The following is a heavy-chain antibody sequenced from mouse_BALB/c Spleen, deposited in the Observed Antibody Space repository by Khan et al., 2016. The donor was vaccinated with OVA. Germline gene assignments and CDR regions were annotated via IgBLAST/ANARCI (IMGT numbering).Heavy chain of an antibody. V-gene: IGHV3-8*02. D-gene: IGHD2-14*01. J-gene: IGHJ3*01. CDR3: ARSTYRYAFIY. Sequence: EVQLQESGPSLVKPSQTLSLTCSVTGDSITTGYWNWIRKFPGNKLEYMGYIIYTGYTYYNPSLKSRISITRHTSNNQYYLQLNSVTDEATATYYCARSTYRYAFIYWGQGTLVTISA. CDR1: GDSITTGY. CDR2: IIYTGYT.